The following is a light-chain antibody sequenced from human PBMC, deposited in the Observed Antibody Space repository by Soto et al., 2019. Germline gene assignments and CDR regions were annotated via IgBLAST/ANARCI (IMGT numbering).Light chain of an antibody. CDR2: DAS. Sequence: EIVLTQSPATLSLSPGERATLSCRASQSVSRYLAWYQQKPGQAPTLLIYDASNRATGVPARFSGRGSGTDFTLTINSLEPEDFAVYYCQQRSNWPRATFGQGTKLEIK. V-gene: IGKV3-11*01. CDR1: QSVSRY. J-gene: IGKJ2*01. CDR3: QQRSNWPRAT.